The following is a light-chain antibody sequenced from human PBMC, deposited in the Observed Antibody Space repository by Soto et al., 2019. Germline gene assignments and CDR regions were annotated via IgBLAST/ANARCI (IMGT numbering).Light chain of an antibody. J-gene: IGKJ1*01. Sequence: EVVLTQSPDTLSLSPGERATVSCRASQSVSRSNLAWYQHKPGQAPRLLIYGTSNRATGIPDRFIGRGSGTDLTLTISSLEPEDFAVYYCQQYGTSPPTFGQGTKV. CDR2: GTS. CDR3: QQYGTSPPT. CDR1: QSVSRSN. V-gene: IGKV3-20*01.